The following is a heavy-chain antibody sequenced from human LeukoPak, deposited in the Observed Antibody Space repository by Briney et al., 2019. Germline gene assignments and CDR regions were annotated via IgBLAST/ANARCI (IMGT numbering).Heavy chain of an antibody. Sequence: PGGSLRLSCAASGFTFSDYYMSWIRQAPGKGLEWVSYISSSGGTIYYADSVKGRFTISRDNAKNSLYLQMNSLRAEDTAVYYCAGYSSGWFGAVDIWGQGPMVTVSS. V-gene: IGHV3-11*04. J-gene: IGHJ3*02. CDR1: GFTFSDYY. D-gene: IGHD6-19*01. CDR3: AGYSSGWFGAVDI. CDR2: ISSSGGTI.